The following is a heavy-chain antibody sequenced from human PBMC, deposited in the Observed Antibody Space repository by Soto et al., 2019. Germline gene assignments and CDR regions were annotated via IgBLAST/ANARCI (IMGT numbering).Heavy chain of an antibody. CDR2: ISAYNGNT. CDR1: GYTFNSSC. V-gene: IGHV1-18*01. D-gene: IGHD1-26*01. CDR3: ARESERGVGATTTPPLDY. Sequence: ASVKVSSKASGYTFNSSCISWVRQEPGQGLEWMGWISAYNGNTNYAQKLQGRVTMTTDTSTSTAYMELRSLRSDDTAVYYCARESERGVGATTTPPLDYWCQGPLVTSPQ. J-gene: IGHJ4*02.